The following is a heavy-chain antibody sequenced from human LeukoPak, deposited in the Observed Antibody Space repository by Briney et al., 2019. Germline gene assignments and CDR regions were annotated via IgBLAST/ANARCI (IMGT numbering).Heavy chain of an antibody. D-gene: IGHD1-26*01. CDR3: AKDQAWEPRLGGSNWFDP. Sequence: GGSLRLSCAAPRFSFSSYAMSWVCQAPGKGLEWVSAISVSGGTTYYADSVKGRFTVSRDNSKNTLYLQMNSLRVEDTAVYFCAKDQAWEPRLGGSNWFDPWGQGTLVTVSS. CDR2: ISVSGGTT. V-gene: IGHV3-23*01. J-gene: IGHJ5*02. CDR1: RFSFSSYA.